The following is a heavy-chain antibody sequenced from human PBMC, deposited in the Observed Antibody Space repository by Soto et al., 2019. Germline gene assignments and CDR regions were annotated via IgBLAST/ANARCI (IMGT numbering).Heavy chain of an antibody. J-gene: IGHJ6*03. Sequence: PSETLSLTCTVSGGSISSYYWSWIRQPPGKGLEWTGYIYYSGSTNYNPSLQSRVTISVDTSKNQFSLKLSSVTAADTAEYYCGRAGRGQSARYYFYERDVWGKGTTVTACS. CDR3: GRAGRGQSARYYFYERDV. CDR2: IYYSGST. CDR1: GGSISSYY. D-gene: IGHD3-3*01. V-gene: IGHV4-59*01.